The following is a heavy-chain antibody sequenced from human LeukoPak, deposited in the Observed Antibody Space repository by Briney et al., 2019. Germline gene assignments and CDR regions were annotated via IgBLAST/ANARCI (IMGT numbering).Heavy chain of an antibody. V-gene: IGHV3-33*06. Sequence: PGRSLRLSCVASGFTFSNFGMHWVRQAPGKGLEWVAVIWHDGRNKYYGDSVKGRFSISRDNSKNSLYLQMDSLRAEDTAVYYCAKGSGYRYGYSYDYWGQGTQVTVSS. J-gene: IGHJ4*02. CDR3: AKGSGYRYGYSYDY. D-gene: IGHD5-18*01. CDR1: GFTFSNFG. CDR2: IWHDGRNK.